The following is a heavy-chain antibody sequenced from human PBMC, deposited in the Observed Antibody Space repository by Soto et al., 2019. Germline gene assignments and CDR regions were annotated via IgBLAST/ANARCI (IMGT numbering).Heavy chain of an antibody. V-gene: IGHV3-21*01. D-gene: IGHD6-13*01. Sequence: VGSLRLSCAASGFTFSSYSMNWVRQAPGKGLEWVSSISSSSSYIYYADSVKGRFTISRDNAKNSLYLQMNSLRAEDTAVYYCARVPDLASIAAATRHVGYFQHWGQGTLVTVSS. J-gene: IGHJ1*01. CDR3: ARVPDLASIAAATRHVGYFQH. CDR1: GFTFSSYS. CDR2: ISSSSSYI.